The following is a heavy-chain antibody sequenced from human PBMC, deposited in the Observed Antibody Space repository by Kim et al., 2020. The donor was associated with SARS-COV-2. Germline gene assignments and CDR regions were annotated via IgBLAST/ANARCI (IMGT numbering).Heavy chain of an antibody. CDR2: INPNSGGT. Sequence: ASVKVSCKASGYTFTGYYMHWVRQAPGQGLEWMGRINPNSGGTNYAQKFQGRVTMTRDTSISTAYMELSRLRSDDTAVYYCARDFGTYDFWSGYFGGGGMDVWGQGTTVTVSS. D-gene: IGHD3-3*01. CDR3: ARDFGTYDFWSGYFGGGGMDV. J-gene: IGHJ6*02. V-gene: IGHV1-2*06. CDR1: GYTFTGYY.